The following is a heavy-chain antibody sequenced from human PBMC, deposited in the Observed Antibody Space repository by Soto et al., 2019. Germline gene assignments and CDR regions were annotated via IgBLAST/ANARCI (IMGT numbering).Heavy chain of an antibody. CDR2: ISAYNGNT. D-gene: IGHD6-13*01. CDR1: GYTFTSYG. CDR3: ARVQPEYSSSWYNWFDP. J-gene: IGHJ5*02. Sequence: SVKVSCKASGYTFTSYGISWVRQAPGQGLEWMGWISAYNGNTNYAQKLQGRVTMTTDTSTSTAYMELRSLRSDDTAVYYCARVQPEYSSSWYNWFDPWGQGTLVTVSS. V-gene: IGHV1-18*01.